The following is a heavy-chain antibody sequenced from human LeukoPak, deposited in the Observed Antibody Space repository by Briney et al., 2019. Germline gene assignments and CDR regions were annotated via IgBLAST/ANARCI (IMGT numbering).Heavy chain of an antibody. CDR3: ATSLVDCSGGSCYGNWFDP. CDR1: GYTLTELS. V-gene: IGHV1-24*01. D-gene: IGHD2-15*01. Sequence: ASVKVSCKVSGYTLTELSMHWVRQAPGKGLEWMGGFDSKDGETIYAQQFQGRVTMTEDTSTDTAYMELSRLRSEDTAVYYCATSLVDCSGGSCYGNWFDPWGQGTLVTVSS. J-gene: IGHJ5*02. CDR2: FDSKDGET.